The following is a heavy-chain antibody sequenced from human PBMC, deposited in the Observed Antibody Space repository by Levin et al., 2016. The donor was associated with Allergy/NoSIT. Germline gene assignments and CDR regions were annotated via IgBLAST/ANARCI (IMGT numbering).Heavy chain of an antibody. Sequence: GESLKISCGASGFTFSEYYMSWIRQAPGKGLEWISYISSTGTTIYYADSVKGRFTISRDNAKKSLYLEMNSLRAEDTAVYYCARENPGYRGSWYKDYWGQGTLVTVSS. CDR2: ISSTGTTI. J-gene: IGHJ4*02. D-gene: IGHD6-13*01. CDR3: ARENPGYRGSWYKDY. V-gene: IGHV3-11*01. CDR1: GFTFSEYY.